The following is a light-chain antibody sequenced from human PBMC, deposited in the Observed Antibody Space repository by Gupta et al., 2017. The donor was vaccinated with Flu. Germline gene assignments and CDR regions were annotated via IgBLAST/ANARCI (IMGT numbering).Light chain of an antibody. CDR1: NSNIGSET. Sequence: QSVLPQPPSASGTPGQRVTIPCSGRNSNIGSETVNWYQQFPGKAPKLLIYNDNERPSGVPDRFSGSKSGTSASLEIRGLQSEDEADYYCGSWDASLGGGVFGGGTKLTVL. J-gene: IGLJ2*01. CDR2: NDN. V-gene: IGLV1-44*01. CDR3: GSWDASLGGGV.